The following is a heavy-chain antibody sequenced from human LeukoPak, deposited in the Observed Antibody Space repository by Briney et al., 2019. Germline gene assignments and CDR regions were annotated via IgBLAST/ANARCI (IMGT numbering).Heavy chain of an antibody. V-gene: IGHV4-4*07. D-gene: IGHD2-21*01. CDR1: GGSISNHF. Sequence: SETLSLTCTVSGGSISNHFCSWIRQPAGKGLEWIGRVSTSGSTYYNPSLKSRVSMSADTSKNQFSLKLTSMTAADTAVYYCARGDIVMGGGRNLFDPGGQGTLVTVSS. J-gene: IGHJ5*02. CDR3: ARGDIVMGGGRNLFDP. CDR2: VSTSGST.